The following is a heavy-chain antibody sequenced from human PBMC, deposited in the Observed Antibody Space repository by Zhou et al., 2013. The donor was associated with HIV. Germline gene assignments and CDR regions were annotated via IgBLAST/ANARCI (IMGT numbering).Heavy chain of an antibody. Sequence: QVQLVQSGAEVKKPGASVKVSCKASGDSFTNNFMHWVRQAPGQGLEWMGIINPSGGSTSYAQKFQGRVTMTRDTSTSTVYMELSSLRSEDTAVYYCTRAGNNPTRRYFDYWGQGTLVTVSS. V-gene: IGHV1-46*03. CDR1: GDSFTNNF. CDR2: INPSGGST. CDR3: TRAGNNPTRRYFDY. J-gene: IGHJ4*02. D-gene: IGHD6-19*01.